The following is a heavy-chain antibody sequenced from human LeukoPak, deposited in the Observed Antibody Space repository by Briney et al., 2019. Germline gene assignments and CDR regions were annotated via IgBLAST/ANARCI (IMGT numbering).Heavy chain of an antibody. CDR3: ASPYCGGDCYSPYYYYYYGMDV. J-gene: IGHJ6*02. Sequence: PGGSLRLSCAASGFTFSDYYMSWIRQAPGKGLEWVSYISSSGSTIYYADSVKGRFTISRDNAKNSLYLQMNSLRAEDTAVYYCASPYCGGDCYSPYYYYYYGMDVWGQGTTVTVSS. V-gene: IGHV3-11*01. D-gene: IGHD2-21*02. CDR1: GFTFSDYY. CDR2: ISSSGSTI.